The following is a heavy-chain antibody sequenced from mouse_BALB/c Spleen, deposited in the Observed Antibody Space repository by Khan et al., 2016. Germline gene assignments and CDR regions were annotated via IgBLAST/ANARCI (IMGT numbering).Heavy chain of an antibody. CDR2: ISYSGST. CDR3: AITPTAYYAMDY. D-gene: IGHD1-2*01. V-gene: IGHV3-2*02. Sequence: EVQLVESGPGLVKPSQSLSLTCTVTGYSITSDYAWNWIRQFPGNKLEWMGYISYSGSTRYYPSLKSRISINRDTTKNQLFLQLNSVTTEDTATYYCAITPTAYYAMDYWVQGTSVTVSS. J-gene: IGHJ4*01. CDR1: GYSITSDYA.